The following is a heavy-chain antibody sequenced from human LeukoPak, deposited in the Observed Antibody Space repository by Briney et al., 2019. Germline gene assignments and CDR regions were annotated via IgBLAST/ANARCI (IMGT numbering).Heavy chain of an antibody. CDR2: ISYDGSNK. V-gene: IGHV3-30*18. CDR3: AKDSGDSRYYYYMDV. D-gene: IGHD1-26*01. CDR1: GFTFSSYG. Sequence: GGSPRLSCAASGFTFSSYGMHWVRQAPGKGLEWVAVISYDGSNKYYADSVKGRFTISRDNSKNTLYLQMNSLRAEDTAVYYCAKDSGDSRYYYYMDVWGKGTTVTVSS. J-gene: IGHJ6*03.